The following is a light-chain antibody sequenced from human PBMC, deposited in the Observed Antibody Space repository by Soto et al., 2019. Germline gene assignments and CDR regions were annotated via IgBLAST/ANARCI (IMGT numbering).Light chain of an antibody. CDR1: QSVSSSY. V-gene: IGKV3-20*01. CDR3: QQYATSPKT. J-gene: IGKJ1*01. Sequence: EIVLTQSPGTLSLSPGERATLSCRASQSVSSSYLAWYQQKPGQAPRLLIYGASSRATGIPDRFSGSGSGTDFTLTISRLAPEDFAVYYCQQYATSPKTFGHGTKVEIK. CDR2: GAS.